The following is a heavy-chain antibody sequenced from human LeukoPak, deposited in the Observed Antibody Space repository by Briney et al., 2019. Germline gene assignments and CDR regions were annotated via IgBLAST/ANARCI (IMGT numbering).Heavy chain of an antibody. V-gene: IGHV3-48*01. D-gene: IGHD5-24*01. CDR1: RFTFSSYS. CDR2: ISSSSSTI. CDR3: AKDAGYNYEDNY. Sequence: GGSLRLSCAASRFTFSSYSMNWVRQAPGKGLEWVSYISSSSSTIYYADSVKGRFTISRDNAKNTLYLQMNSLRAEDTAVYYCAKDAGYNYEDNYWGQGTLVTVSS. J-gene: IGHJ4*02.